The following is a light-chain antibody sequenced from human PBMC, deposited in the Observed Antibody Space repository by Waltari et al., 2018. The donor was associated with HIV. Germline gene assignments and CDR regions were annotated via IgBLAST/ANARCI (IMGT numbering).Light chain of an antibody. CDR2: DAS. V-gene: IGKV3-15*01. J-gene: IGKJ1*01. Sequence: ELVMTQSPATLSVSPGERVTLSCRASQSVSSNLAWYQQTPGQAPRLLIYDASTRASGVPARFSGSGSGTDFTLTITSLQSEDFAVYYCQQYNNWPPWTFGQGTRVQIK. CDR1: QSVSSN. CDR3: QQYNNWPPWT.